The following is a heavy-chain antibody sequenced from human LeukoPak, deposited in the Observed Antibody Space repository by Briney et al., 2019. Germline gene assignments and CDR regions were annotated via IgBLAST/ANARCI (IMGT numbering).Heavy chain of an antibody. CDR2: IYYSGST. Sequence: SETLSLTCTVSGGSISSYYWSWIRQPPGKGLEWIGYIYYSGSTNYNPSLKSRVTISVDTSENQFSLKLSSVTAADTAVYYCATTIDYGSGSYFFDYWGQGTLVTVSS. J-gene: IGHJ4*02. V-gene: IGHV4-59*01. CDR3: ATTIDYGSGSYFFDY. D-gene: IGHD3-10*01. CDR1: GGSISSYY.